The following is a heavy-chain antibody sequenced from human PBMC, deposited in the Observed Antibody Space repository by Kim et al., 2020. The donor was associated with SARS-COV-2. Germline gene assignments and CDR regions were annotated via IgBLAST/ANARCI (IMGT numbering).Heavy chain of an antibody. CDR1: GFTFSSYA. D-gene: IGHD3-10*01. J-gene: IGHJ6*02. V-gene: IGHV3-23*01. CDR2: ISGSGGST. Sequence: GGSLRLSCAASGFTFSSYAMSWVRQAPGKGLEWVSAISGSGGSTYYADSVKGRFTISRDNSKNTLYLQMNSLRAEDTAVYYCAKGTVRGVRYYYGMDVWGQGTTVTVSS. CDR3: AKGTVRGVRYYYGMDV.